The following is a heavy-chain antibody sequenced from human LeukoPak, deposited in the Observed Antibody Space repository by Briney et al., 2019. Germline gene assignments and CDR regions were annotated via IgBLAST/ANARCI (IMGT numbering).Heavy chain of an antibody. J-gene: IGHJ4*02. V-gene: IGHV4-34*01. D-gene: IGHD5-18*01. CDR1: GGSFSGYY. CDR2: INHSGST. CDR3: ARFRYSYGDRTSYFDY. Sequence: PSETLSLTCAVYGGSFSGYYWSWIRQPPGKGLEWIGEINHSGSTNYNPSLKSRVTISVDTSKNQFSLKLSSVTAADTAVYYCARFRYSYGDRTSYFDYWDQGTLVTVSS.